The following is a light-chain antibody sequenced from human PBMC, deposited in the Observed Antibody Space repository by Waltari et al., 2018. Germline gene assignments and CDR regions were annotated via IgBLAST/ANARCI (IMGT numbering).Light chain of an antibody. CDR2: EVS. CDR1: SSDGGGDYY. J-gene: IGLJ1*01. Sequence: HSALTQPPSAYGSPGQSVTIPCTGTSSDGGGDYYVSCYQQHPGKAPKLMIYEVSKRPSGVPDRFSGSKSGNTASLTVSGLQAEDEADYYCSSYAGSNNPIVFGTGTKVTVL. V-gene: IGLV2-8*01. CDR3: SSYAGSNNPIV.